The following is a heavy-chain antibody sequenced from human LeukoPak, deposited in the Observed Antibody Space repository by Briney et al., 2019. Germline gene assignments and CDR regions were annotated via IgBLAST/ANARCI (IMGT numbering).Heavy chain of an antibody. V-gene: IGHV3-23*01. Sequence: PGGSLRLSCAASGFTFSSYAMSWVRQAPGKGLEWVSAISGSGGSTYYADSVKGRFTISRDNPKNTLYLQMNSLRAEDTAVYYCAKGSTAYYYGMDVWGQGTTVTVSS. CDR2: ISGSGGST. CDR1: GFTFSSYA. J-gene: IGHJ6*02. CDR3: AKGSTAYYYGMDV.